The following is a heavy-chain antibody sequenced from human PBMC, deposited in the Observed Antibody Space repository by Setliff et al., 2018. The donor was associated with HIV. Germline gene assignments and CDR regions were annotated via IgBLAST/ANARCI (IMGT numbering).Heavy chain of an antibody. CDR3: ARQAWYSGRNGYFVDY. CDR2: IYTSGNT. D-gene: IGHD3-22*01. J-gene: IGHJ4*02. V-gene: IGHV4-61*09. Sequence: PSETLSLTCTVSGASISSDNYYWSWIRQPAGKRLEWIGHIYTSGNTNYSPSLKSRITISVDTSKNQFSLKLTSATAADTAVYYCARQAWYSGRNGYFVDYWGQGMLVTVSS. CDR1: GASISSDNYY.